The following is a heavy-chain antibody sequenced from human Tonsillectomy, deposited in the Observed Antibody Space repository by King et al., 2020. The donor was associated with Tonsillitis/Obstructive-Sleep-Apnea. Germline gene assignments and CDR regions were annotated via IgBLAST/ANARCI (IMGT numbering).Heavy chain of an antibody. CDR3: ARVKGFLGPFFYYYMDV. J-gene: IGHJ6*03. Sequence: VQLVESGGGLVKPGGSLRLSCAASGFTFTSYNMNWVRQAPGKGLEWVASISSGSTHIYYADSVKGRFTISRDNAKKSLYLQMNSLRAEDTAVYYCARVKGFLGPFFYYYMDVGGKGTPVTAS. D-gene: IGHD3-3*01. CDR2: ISSGSTHI. CDR1: GFTFTSYN. V-gene: IGHV3-21*01.